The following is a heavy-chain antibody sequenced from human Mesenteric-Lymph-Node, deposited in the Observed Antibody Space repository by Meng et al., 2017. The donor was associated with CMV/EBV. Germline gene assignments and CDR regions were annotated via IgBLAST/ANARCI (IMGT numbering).Heavy chain of an antibody. Sequence: SETLSLTCTVSGGSISSSSYYWGWIRQPPGKGLEWIGSIYYSGSTYYNPSLKSRVTISVDTSKNQFSLKLSSVTAADTAVYYCARASLEVYWGQGTLVTVSS. CDR2: IYYSGST. J-gene: IGHJ4*02. D-gene: IGHD1-1*01. CDR3: ARASLEVY. V-gene: IGHV4-39*07. CDR1: GGSISSSSYY.